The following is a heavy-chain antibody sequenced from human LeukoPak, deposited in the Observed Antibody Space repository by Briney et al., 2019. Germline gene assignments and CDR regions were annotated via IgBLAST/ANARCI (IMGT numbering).Heavy chain of an antibody. CDR2: IKQDGSEK. CDR3: ARRGSSGWDYYFDY. V-gene: IGHV3-7*01. J-gene: IGHJ4*02. Sequence: GGSLRLSCAASGFTFSSYSMNWVRQAPGKGLEWVANIKQDGSEKYYVDSVKGRFTISRDNAKNSLYLQMNSLRAEDTAVYYCARRGSSGWDYYFDYWGQGTLVTVSS. D-gene: IGHD6-19*01. CDR1: GFTFSSYS.